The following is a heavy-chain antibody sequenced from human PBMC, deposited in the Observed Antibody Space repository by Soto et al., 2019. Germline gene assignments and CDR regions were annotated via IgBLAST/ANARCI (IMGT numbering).Heavy chain of an antibody. CDR1: GYTFTGHY. CDR2: INPKSGGT. CDR3: ARGVPKWDLQRDYYYGMDV. Sequence: QVQLVQSGAEVIQPGASVKVSCKASGYTFTGHYIHWVRQAPGQGLEWLGRINPKSGGTKNAQKCQAWVTMTRDTSITTAYMELSRLKSDDTAVYYCARGVPKWDLQRDYYYGMDVWGQGTTVTVSS. D-gene: IGHD1-26*01. V-gene: IGHV1-2*04. J-gene: IGHJ6*02.